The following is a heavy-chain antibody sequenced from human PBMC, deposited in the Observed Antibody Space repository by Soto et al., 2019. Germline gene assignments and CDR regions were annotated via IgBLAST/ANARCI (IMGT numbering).Heavy chain of an antibody. Sequence: SLILSCAAAGFTFSSYGMHLVRQAPGKGLEGVAVISYDGSNKYYADSVKGRFTISRDNSKNTLYLQMNSLRAEDTAVYYCAKDIVVVPAASYYYYYGMDVWGQGTTVTVPS. V-gene: IGHV3-30*18. CDR1: GFTFSSYG. CDR3: AKDIVVVPAASYYYYYGMDV. CDR2: ISYDGSNK. J-gene: IGHJ6*02. D-gene: IGHD2-2*01.